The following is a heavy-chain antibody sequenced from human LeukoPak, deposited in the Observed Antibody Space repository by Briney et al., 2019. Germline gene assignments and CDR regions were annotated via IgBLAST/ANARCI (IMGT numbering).Heavy chain of an antibody. CDR2: IYHSGST. V-gene: IGHV4-39*07. J-gene: IGHJ5*02. D-gene: IGHD3-22*01. CDR1: GGSISSGTYY. Sequence: SETLSLICTVSGGSISSGTYYWGWIRQPPGKGLEWIGSIYHSGSTYYNPSLKSRVTISVDTSKNQFSLKLSSVTAADTAVYYCARDLRYDSSGFNWFDPWGQGTLVTVSS. CDR3: ARDLRYDSSGFNWFDP.